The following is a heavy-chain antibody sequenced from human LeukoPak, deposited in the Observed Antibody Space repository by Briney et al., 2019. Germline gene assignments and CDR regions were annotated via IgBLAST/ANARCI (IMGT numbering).Heavy chain of an antibody. J-gene: IGHJ6*02. CDR3: ASPFMTQGNV. CDR2: INPNSGGT. D-gene: IGHD3-16*01. Sequence: ASVKVSCKASGYTFTGYYMHWVRQAPGQGVEWLGWINPNSGGTNYAQKFQGRVTMTRDTSISTAYREVSGLRSDDTTVYCCASPFMTQGNVWGQGTTVTVSS. V-gene: IGHV1-2*02. CDR1: GYTFTGYY.